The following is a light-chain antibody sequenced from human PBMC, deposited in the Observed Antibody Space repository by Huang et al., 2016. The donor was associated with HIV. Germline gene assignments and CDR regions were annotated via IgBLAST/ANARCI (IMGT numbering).Light chain of an antibody. Sequence: DIVMTQSPLSLPVTPGEPASISCRSSQSLLHSNGYNDLDCYLQKPGQSPQLLIYLGSNRASGVPDRLSGSGSGTDFTLKISRVEAEDVGVYYCMQALQTRYTFGQGTKLEIK. CDR3: MQALQTRYT. V-gene: IGKV2-28*01. CDR1: QSLLHSNGYND. CDR2: LGS. J-gene: IGKJ2*01.